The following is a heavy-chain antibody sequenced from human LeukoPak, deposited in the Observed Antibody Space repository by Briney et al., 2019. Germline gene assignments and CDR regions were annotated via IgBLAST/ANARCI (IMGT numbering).Heavy chain of an antibody. V-gene: IGHV3-30*18. J-gene: IGHJ4*02. CDR2: ISYDGSNK. D-gene: IGHD6-13*01. CDR3: AKDPIAAAGRGYFDY. CDR1: GFTFSSYG. Sequence: GGSLRLSCAASGFTFSSYGMHWVRQAPGKGLEWVAVISYDGSNKHYADSVKGRFTISRDNSKNTLYLQMNSLRAEDTAVYYCAKDPIAAAGRGYFDYWGQGTLVTVSS.